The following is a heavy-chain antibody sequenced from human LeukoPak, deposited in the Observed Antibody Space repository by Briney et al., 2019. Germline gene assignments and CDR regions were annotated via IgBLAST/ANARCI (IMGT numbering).Heavy chain of an antibody. Sequence: ASVKVSCKASGYTFTSYGISWVRQAPGQGLEWMGWISAYNGNTNYAQKIQGRVTMTTDTSTSTAYMELRSLRSDDTAVYYCARDYYDSSGYYFSFITRYWGQGTLVTVSS. J-gene: IGHJ4*02. V-gene: IGHV1-18*01. CDR1: GYTFTSYG. D-gene: IGHD3-22*01. CDR3: ARDYYDSSGYYFSFITRY. CDR2: ISAYNGNT.